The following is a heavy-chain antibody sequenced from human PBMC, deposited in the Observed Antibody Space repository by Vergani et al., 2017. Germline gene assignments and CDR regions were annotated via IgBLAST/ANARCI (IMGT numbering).Heavy chain of an antibody. CDR1: GFSFGSYC. Sequence: QVQLVESGGNVVQSGTSLRLSCAASGFSFGSYCMHWVRQAPGRGLEWVSMTWYEGNNNYYADSVKGRFTISKDISKNTLYLQMNSLRGDDTAVYYCARETRDTPSSLDYWGQGTLVTVSS. V-gene: IGHV3-33*08. CDR3: ARETRDTPSSLDY. J-gene: IGHJ4*02. CDR2: TWYEGNNN. D-gene: IGHD5-24*01.